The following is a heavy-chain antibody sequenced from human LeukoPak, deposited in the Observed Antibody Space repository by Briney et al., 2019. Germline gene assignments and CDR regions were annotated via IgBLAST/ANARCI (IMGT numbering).Heavy chain of an antibody. D-gene: IGHD6-6*01. V-gene: IGHV3-11*04. CDR3: ARELSIAARLFDY. J-gene: IGHJ4*02. CDR1: GFTFSDYY. Sequence: GGSLRLSCAASGFTFSDYYMSWIRQAPGKGLGWVSYISSSGSTIYYADSVKGRFTISRDNAKNSLYLQMNSLRAEDTAVYYCARELSIAARLFDYWGQGTLVTVSS. CDR2: ISSSGSTI.